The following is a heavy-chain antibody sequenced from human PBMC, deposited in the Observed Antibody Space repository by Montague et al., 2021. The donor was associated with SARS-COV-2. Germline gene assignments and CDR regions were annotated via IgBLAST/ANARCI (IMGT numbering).Heavy chain of an antibody. D-gene: IGHD3-22*01. J-gene: IGHJ3*02. CDR3: ARQYYDSSGEDAFDI. V-gene: IGHV4-59*08. Sequence: SETLSLTCEVSGGSISSYYWSWIRQSPGKGLEWIGYVHYTGSTKYNPSLKTRVTLSLDTPKNHFSLKLSSVTAADTAVYYCARQYYDSSGEDAFDIWGQGTMVTVSS. CDR1: GGSISSYY. CDR2: VHYTGST.